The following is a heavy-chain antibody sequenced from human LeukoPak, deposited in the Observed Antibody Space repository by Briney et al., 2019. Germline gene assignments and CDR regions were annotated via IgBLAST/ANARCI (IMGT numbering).Heavy chain of an antibody. V-gene: IGHV3-21*01. D-gene: IGHD6-25*01. CDR3: VRDAASPDF. CDR2: IGSSSNYI. J-gene: IGHJ4*02. Sequence: GGSLRLSCPAFGFTFSSYSKNWVRQAPGKGLEWVSSIGSSSNYIYYSDSVKGRFTISRDNANNSLFLQMNSLRVDDTALYYCVRDAASPDFWGPGTLVTVSS. CDR1: GFTFSSYS.